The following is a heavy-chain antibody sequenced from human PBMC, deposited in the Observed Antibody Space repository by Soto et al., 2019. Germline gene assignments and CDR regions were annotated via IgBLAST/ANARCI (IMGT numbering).Heavy chain of an antibody. Sequence: GESLKISCKGSGYSFTSYWIGWVRQMPGKGLEWMGIIYPGDSDTRYSPSLQGQVTISADKSISTAYLQWSSLKASDTAMYYCARSDTAMADAFDIWGQGTMVTVSS. D-gene: IGHD5-18*01. J-gene: IGHJ3*02. CDR1: GYSFTSYW. V-gene: IGHV5-51*01. CDR2: IYPGDSDT. CDR3: ARSDTAMADAFDI.